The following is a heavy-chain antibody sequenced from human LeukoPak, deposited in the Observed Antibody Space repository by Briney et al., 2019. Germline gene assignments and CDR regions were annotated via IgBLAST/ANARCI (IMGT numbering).Heavy chain of an antibody. CDR2: INPSGGST. D-gene: IGHD3-3*01. J-gene: IGHJ4*02. CDR1: GYTFTSYY. V-gene: IGHV1-46*03. CDR3: ARAIFGVVGIFDY. Sequence: ASVKVSCKASGYTFTSYYMHWVRQAPAQGLEWMGIINPSGGSTRYAQKFQGRVTMTRDTSTSTVYMELSSLRSEDTAVYYCARAIFGVVGIFDYWGQGTLVTVSS.